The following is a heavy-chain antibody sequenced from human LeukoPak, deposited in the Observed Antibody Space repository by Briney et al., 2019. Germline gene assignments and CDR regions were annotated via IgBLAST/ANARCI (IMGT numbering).Heavy chain of an antibody. D-gene: IGHD2-2*02. CDR3: ARETTYCSSTSCYRWFDP. Sequence: IPSETLSLTCTVSGDSISSGNYYWSWIRQPPGKGLEWIGYIYHSGSTYYNPSLKSRITISVDRSKNRFSLKMSSVTAADTAVYYCARETTYCSSTSCYRWFDPWGQGTLVTVSS. V-gene: IGHV4-30-2*01. CDR1: GDSISSGNYY. CDR2: IYHSGST. J-gene: IGHJ5*02.